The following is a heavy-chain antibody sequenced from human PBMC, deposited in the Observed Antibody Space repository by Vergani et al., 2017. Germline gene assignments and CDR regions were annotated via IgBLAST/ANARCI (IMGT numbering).Heavy chain of an antibody. Sequence: QLHLQESGPGLVKPSETLSLTCTVSGGSITSSSYYWGWLRQPPGKVLEWIGNIYHSGGAYYNPSLKGRVTISVDTSKNQFSLEVTSVTAADTAVYFCARQRPGSGWSPGDFDDWGQGILVTVSS. CDR3: ARQRPGSGWSPGDFDD. V-gene: IGHV4-39*01. CDR2: IYHSGGA. D-gene: IGHD6-19*01. J-gene: IGHJ4*02. CDR1: GGSITSSSYY.